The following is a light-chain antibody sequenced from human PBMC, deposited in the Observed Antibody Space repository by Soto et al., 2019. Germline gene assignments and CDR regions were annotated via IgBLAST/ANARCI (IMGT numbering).Light chain of an antibody. CDR1: QSLLHSDGSTY. CDR3: MQATQFPPYT. J-gene: IGKJ2*01. V-gene: IGKV2-24*01. CDR2: KIS. Sequence: DIVLTQTPLSSAVTLGQPASISCRSSQSLLHSDGSTYLSWLHQRPGQPPRLLIYKISNRLSGVPDRFSGSGAGTDFTLKISRVEAEDVGVYSCMQATQFPPYTFGQGTKLEIE.